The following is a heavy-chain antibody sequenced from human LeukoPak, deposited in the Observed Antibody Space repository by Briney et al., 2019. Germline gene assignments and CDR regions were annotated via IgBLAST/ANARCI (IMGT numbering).Heavy chain of an antibody. J-gene: IGHJ3*02. CDR2: ISYDGSNK. CDR1: GFTFSSYG. V-gene: IGHV3-30*18. CDR3: AKDLNDSSGYGLDDAFDI. Sequence: GGSLRLSCAASGFTFSSYGTHWVRQAPGKGLEWVAVISYDGSNKYYADYVKGRFTISRDNSKNTLYLQMNSLRAEDTAVYYCAKDLNDSSGYGLDDAFDIWGQGTMVTVSS. D-gene: IGHD3-22*01.